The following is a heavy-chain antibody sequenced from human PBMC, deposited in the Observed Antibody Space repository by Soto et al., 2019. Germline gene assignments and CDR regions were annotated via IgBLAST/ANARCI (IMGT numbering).Heavy chain of an antibody. V-gene: IGHV3-66*01. CDR3: ARLDYIYSSSYYFDY. CDR1: GFTVSSNY. CDR2: IYSGGST. Sequence: GGSLRLSCAASGFTVSSNYMSWVRQAPGKGLEWVSVIYSGGSTYYADSVKGRFTISRDNSKNTLYLQMISLRAEYTSVYYCARLDYIYSSSYYFDYWGQGTLVTVSS. J-gene: IGHJ4*02. D-gene: IGHD6-6*01.